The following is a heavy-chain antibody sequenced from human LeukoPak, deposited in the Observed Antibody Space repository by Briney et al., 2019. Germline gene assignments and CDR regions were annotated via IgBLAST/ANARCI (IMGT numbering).Heavy chain of an antibody. D-gene: IGHD6-19*01. J-gene: IGHJ4*02. Sequence: SETLSLTCTVSGASISSYYWSWIRQPAGKGLEWIGRIYTSGSANFNPSLKSRVTMSVDTSKNQFSLKLSSVTAADTAVYYCARYSTGWYAFDYWGQGTLVTVSS. CDR1: GASISSYY. V-gene: IGHV4-4*07. CDR3: ARYSTGWYAFDY. CDR2: IYTSGSA.